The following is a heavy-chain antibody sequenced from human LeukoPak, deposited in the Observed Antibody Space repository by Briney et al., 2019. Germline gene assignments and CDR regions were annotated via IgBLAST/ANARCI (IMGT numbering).Heavy chain of an antibody. J-gene: IGHJ4*02. Sequence: GGSLRLSCAASGFTFSNYGMSWVRQAPGKGLEWVSTISGSGSATYNAGSVKGRFTTSRDNSNNTLYLQMNSLRAEDTAVYYCAKTEAPAAIRAGSDYWGQGALVTVSS. V-gene: IGHV3-23*01. CDR3: AKTEAPAAIRAGSDY. CDR2: ISGSGSAT. CDR1: GFTFSNYG. D-gene: IGHD2-2*02.